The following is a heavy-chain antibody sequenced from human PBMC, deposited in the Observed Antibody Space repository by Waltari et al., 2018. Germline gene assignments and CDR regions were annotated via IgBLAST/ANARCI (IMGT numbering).Heavy chain of an antibody. CDR2: IKQDGSEK. J-gene: IGHJ3*02. V-gene: IGHV3-7*01. CDR3: ATRDLLEWGPDAFDI. Sequence: EVQLVESGGGLVQPGGSLRLSCAASGFTFSSSWMSWVRQAPGKGLEWVANIKQDGSEKYYVDSVKGRFTISRDNAKNSLYLQMNSLRAEDTAVYYCATRDLLEWGPDAFDIWGQGTMVTVSS. CDR1: GFTFSSSW. D-gene: IGHD7-27*01.